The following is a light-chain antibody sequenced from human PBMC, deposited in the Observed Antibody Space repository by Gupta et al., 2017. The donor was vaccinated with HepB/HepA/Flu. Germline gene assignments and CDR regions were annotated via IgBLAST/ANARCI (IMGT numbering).Light chain of an antibody. CDR1: SPNIGAGYD. J-gene: IGLJ2*01. CDR3: QSYDSSLGGHVI. Sequence: QSVLTQPPSVSGAPRQRVTISCTGRSPNIGAGYDVHWYQQFPTTAPKLLIYGNSKRPSAVPDRFSGSKSGTSASLAITGLQAEDEDDYYCQSYDSSLGGHVIFGGGTKLTVL. CDR2: GNS. V-gene: IGLV1-40*01.